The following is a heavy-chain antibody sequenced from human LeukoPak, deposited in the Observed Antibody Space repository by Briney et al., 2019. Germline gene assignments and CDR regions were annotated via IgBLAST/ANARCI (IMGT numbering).Heavy chain of an antibody. CDR2: ISYDGSNK. CDR1: GFTFGPYT. D-gene: IGHD6-6*01. Sequence: GGSLRLSCTASGFTFGPYTMNWVRQAPGKGLEWVAVISYDGSNKYYADSVKGRFTISRDNSKNTLYLQMNSLRVEDTAVYYCAKPYSSSSYWGQGTLVTVSS. CDR3: AKPYSSSSY. V-gene: IGHV3-30*18. J-gene: IGHJ4*02.